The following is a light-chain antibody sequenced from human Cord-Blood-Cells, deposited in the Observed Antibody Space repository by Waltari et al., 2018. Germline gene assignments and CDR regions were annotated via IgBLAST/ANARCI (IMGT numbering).Light chain of an antibody. CDR3: SSYTSSSTLV. J-gene: IGLJ1*01. V-gene: IGLV2-14*01. CDR1: SSDVGGYNY. Sequence: QSALTQPASVSGSPGQSITISCTGTSSDVGGYNYVSWYQQPPGKAPKLMSYEVSNRPSGVSNRFSGSKSGNTASLTISGLQAEDEADYYCSSYTSSSTLVFGTGTKVTVL. CDR2: EVS.